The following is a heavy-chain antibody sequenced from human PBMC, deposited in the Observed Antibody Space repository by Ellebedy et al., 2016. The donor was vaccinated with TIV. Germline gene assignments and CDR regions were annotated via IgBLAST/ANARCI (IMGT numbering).Heavy chain of an antibody. CDR1: GYTFTSYG. CDR2: ISAYNGNT. Sequence: AASVKVSCKASGYTFTSYGISWVRQAPGQGLEWMGWISAYNGNTNYAQKLQGRVTMTTDTYTSTAYMELRSLRSDDTAVYYCARDPYYYDNSGYYYPYDYWGQGTLVTVSS. CDR3: ARDPYYYDNSGYYYPYDY. D-gene: IGHD3-22*01. J-gene: IGHJ4*02. V-gene: IGHV1-18*01.